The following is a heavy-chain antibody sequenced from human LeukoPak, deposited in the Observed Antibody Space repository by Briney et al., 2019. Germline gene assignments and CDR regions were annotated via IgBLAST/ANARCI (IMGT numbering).Heavy chain of an antibody. Sequence: PGGSLRLSCAAYGFTFDEYAMHWVRQAPGKGLEGVSGISWNSGKIAYADSVKGRFTVSRDNANNSLYLQMNSLRAEDTAFYFCAKGPLMGHTTGVFDYWGQGTLVTVSS. CDR1: GFTFDEYA. V-gene: IGHV3-9*01. CDR2: ISWNSGKI. CDR3: AKGPLMGHTTGVFDY. D-gene: IGHD4-23*01. J-gene: IGHJ4*02.